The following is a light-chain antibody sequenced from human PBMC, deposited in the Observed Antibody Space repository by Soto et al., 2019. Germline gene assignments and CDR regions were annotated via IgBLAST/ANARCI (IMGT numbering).Light chain of an antibody. J-gene: IGKJ1*01. CDR2: DAS. V-gene: IGKV3-20*01. CDR3: QQYGSSPWT. Sequence: EVVLTQSPGTLSLSPGERATLSCRASQSFTNTYLAWYQQKPGQAPRLLIYDASSRATGISDRFSGSASGTDFTLTISRLEPEDFAVYYCQQYGSSPWTFGQGTKVDIK. CDR1: QSFTNTY.